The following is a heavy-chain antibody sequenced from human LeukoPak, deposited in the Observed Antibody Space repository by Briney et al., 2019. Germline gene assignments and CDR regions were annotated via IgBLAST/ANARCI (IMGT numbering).Heavy chain of an antibody. CDR1: GFTFSTYG. CDR2: ISGSGGST. Sequence: GGSLRLSCAASGFTFSTYGMSWVRQAPGKGLEWVSAISGSGGSTYYADSVKGRFTISRDNSKNTLYLQMNSLRAEDTAVYYCAKFAGFLTFTFFDYWGQGTLVTVSS. V-gene: IGHV3-23*01. CDR3: AKFAGFLTFTFFDY. D-gene: IGHD2-21*01. J-gene: IGHJ4*02.